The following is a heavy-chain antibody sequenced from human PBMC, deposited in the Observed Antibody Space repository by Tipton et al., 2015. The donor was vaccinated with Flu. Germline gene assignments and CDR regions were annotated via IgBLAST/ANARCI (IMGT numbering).Heavy chain of an antibody. Sequence: LRLSCSASGFTFSRYAMSWFRQFPGKGLEWIGTVSRSGSTGYNPSLTSRVTISIDRSKNQFSLNLKSVTAADMAVYYCAGRDYSNYVSDPKSWFDPWGQGTLVAVSS. V-gene: IGHV4-59*08. J-gene: IGHJ5*02. CDR3: AGRDYSNYVSDPKSWFDP. CDR1: GFTFSRYA. D-gene: IGHD4-11*01. CDR2: VSRSGST.